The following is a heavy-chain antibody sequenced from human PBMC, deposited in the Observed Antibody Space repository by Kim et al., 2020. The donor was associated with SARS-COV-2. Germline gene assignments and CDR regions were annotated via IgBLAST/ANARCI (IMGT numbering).Heavy chain of an antibody. V-gene: IGHV1-8*01. Sequence: ASVKVSCKASGYTFTSYDINWVRPATGQGLEWMGWMNLNSGNKGYAKKFWGRVTMTRNTSISTAYMGLRSLRSEDTAVYYCARVSARDFWSGYYTPRGYYYYYYGMDVWGQGTTVTVSS. D-gene: IGHD3-3*01. CDR2: MNLNSGNK. CDR3: ARVSARDFWSGYYTPRGYYYYYYGMDV. CDR1: GYTFTSYD. J-gene: IGHJ6*02.